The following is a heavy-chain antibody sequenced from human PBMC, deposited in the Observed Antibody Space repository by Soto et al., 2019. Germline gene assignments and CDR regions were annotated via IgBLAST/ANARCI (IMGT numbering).Heavy chain of an antibody. CDR3: ARDDQKDWSGYSPPPLWYYYYYMDV. V-gene: IGHV1-58*02. CDR1: GFTFTSSA. D-gene: IGHD3-3*01. J-gene: IGHJ6*03. Sequence: GASVKVSCKASGFTFTSSAMQWVRQARGQRLEWIGWIVVGSGNTNYAQKFQERVTITRDMSTSTAYMELSSLRSEDTAVYYCARDDQKDWSGYSPPPLWYYYYYMDVWGKGTTVTVSS. CDR2: IVVGSGNT.